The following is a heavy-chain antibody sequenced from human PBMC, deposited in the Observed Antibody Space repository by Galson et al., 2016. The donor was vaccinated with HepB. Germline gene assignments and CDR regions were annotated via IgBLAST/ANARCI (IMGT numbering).Heavy chain of an antibody. CDR1: GYTFTRYY. J-gene: IGHJ6*02. Sequence: SVKVSCKASGYTFTRYYIFWVRQAPGQGLEWLGRINPDSGVTKYAQKFQDRFAMFKDTSMSTAYMELRRLRSDDTAIYYCARDDYSPHSMDVWGQGTSVTVS. CDR2: INPDSGVT. D-gene: IGHD4-11*01. V-gene: IGHV1-2*06. CDR3: ARDDYSPHSMDV.